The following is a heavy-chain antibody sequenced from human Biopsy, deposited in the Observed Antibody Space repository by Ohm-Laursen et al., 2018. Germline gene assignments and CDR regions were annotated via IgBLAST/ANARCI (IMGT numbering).Heavy chain of an antibody. CDR2: IYYTGST. J-gene: IGHJ4*02. Sequence: GTLSLTCTVYGESFNGYYWSWIRQSPGKGLEWIGYIYYTGSTNYNPSVKSRVTISVDTSKNQFSLKLNSVIAADTAVYFCARDSRGGHLNTTLITGKNLDSWGQGILVTVSS. D-gene: IGHD3-16*01. CDR3: ARDSRGGHLNTTLITGKNLDS. CDR1: GESFNGYY. V-gene: IGHV4-59*01.